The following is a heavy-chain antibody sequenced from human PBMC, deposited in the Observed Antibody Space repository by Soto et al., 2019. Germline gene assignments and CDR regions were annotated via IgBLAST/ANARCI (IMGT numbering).Heavy chain of an antibody. D-gene: IGHD3-10*01. CDR3: ARDGPRTEPSMVRGVNPYYYMDV. CDR1: GYTFTSYA. V-gene: IGHV1-3*01. J-gene: IGHJ6*03. CDR2: INAGNGNT. Sequence: GASVKVSCKASGYTFTSYAMHWVRQAPGQRLEWMGWINAGNGNTKYSQKFQGRVTITRDTSASTAYMELSSLRSEDTAVYYCARDGPRTEPSMVRGVNPYYYMDVWGKGTTVTVSS.